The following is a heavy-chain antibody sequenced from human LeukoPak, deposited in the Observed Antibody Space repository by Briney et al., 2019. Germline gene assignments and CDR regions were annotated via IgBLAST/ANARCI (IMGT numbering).Heavy chain of an antibody. CDR3: ANAYGMDV. CDR1: GFTFSSYG. V-gene: IGHV3-30*18. Sequence: GGSLRLSCAASGFTFSSYGMHWVRQAPGKGLEWVAVIPYDGSNKYYADSVKGRFTISRDNSKNTLYLQMNSLRAEDTAVYYCANAYGMDVWGQGTTVTVSS. CDR2: IPYDGSNK. J-gene: IGHJ6*02.